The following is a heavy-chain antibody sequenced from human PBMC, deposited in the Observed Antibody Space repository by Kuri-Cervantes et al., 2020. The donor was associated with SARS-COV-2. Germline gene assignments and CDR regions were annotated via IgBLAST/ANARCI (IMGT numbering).Heavy chain of an antibody. CDR2: IWYDGSNK. J-gene: IGHJ6*02. CDR3: ARCSGITGTDFYYYYGMDV. CDR1: GFTFSSYG. D-gene: IGHD1-7*01. V-gene: IGHV3-33*01. Sequence: GGSLRLSCAASGFTFSSYGMHWVRQAPGKGLEWVAVIWYDGSNKYYADSVMGRFTISRDNSKNTLYLQMNSLRAEDTAVYYCARCSGITGTDFYYYYGMDVWGQGTTVTVSS.